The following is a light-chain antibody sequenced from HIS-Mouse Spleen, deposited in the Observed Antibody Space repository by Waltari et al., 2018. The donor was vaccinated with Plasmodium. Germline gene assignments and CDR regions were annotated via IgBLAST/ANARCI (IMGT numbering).Light chain of an antibody. CDR1: KLGDKY. V-gene: IGLV3-1*01. CDR3: QAWDSSTVV. Sequence: SYELTQPPSVSVSPGQTASITCPGDKLGDKYACWYQQKPAQSPVLVIYQDSKRPSGVPVRVAGSNSGNTANLTISGTQAMDEADYYCQAWDSSTVVFGGGTK. J-gene: IGLJ2*01. CDR2: QDS.